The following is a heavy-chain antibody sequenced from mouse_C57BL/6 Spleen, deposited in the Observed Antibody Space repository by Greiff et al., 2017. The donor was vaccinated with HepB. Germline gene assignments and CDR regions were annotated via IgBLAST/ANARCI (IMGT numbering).Heavy chain of an antibody. Sequence: EVQLQQSGPVLVKPGASVKMSCKASGYTFTDYYMNWVKQSHGKSLEWIGVINPYNGGTSYNQKFEGKATLTVDKSSSTAYMELNSLTSEDSAVYYCARNSLYDGYLTRFAYWGQGTLVTVSA. D-gene: IGHD2-3*01. CDR3: ARNSLYDGYLTRFAY. V-gene: IGHV1-19*01. J-gene: IGHJ3*01. CDR2: INPYNGGT. CDR1: GYTFTDYY.